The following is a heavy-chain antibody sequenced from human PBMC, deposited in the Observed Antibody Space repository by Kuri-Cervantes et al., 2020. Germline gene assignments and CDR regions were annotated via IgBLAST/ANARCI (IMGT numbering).Heavy chain of an antibody. D-gene: IGHD4-23*01. CDR3: ARDYGGNSLLTFLDY. V-gene: IGHV3-7*01. CDR2: IKQDGSER. CDR1: GFTFSSYW. J-gene: IGHJ4*02. Sequence: GESLKISCAASGFTFSSYWMNWVRQAPGKGLEWVANIKQDGSERYYVDSVKGRFTISRDNAENSLYLQMSSLRAEDTAVYYCARDYGGNSLLTFLDYWGQGTLVTVSS.